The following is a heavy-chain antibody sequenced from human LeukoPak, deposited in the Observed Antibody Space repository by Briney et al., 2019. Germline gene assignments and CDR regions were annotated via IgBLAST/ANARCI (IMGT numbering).Heavy chain of an antibody. J-gene: IGHJ5*02. V-gene: IGHV1-46*01. CDR1: GSTFTWYL. CDR3: ARPAYCDGTNCGYWLDP. Sequence: ASVKVFCKTYGSTFTWYLIHLVRQPPGQGLEWVGTINPRGPITSYAERFQGRVTLTEDTSTNTFYMELSSLTSDDTAVYFCARPAYCDGTNCGYWLDPWGPGTLVTVSS. CDR2: INPRGPIT. D-gene: IGHD2-21*01.